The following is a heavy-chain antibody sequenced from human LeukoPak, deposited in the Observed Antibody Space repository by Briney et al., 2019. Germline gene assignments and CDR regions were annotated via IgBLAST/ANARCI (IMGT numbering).Heavy chain of an antibody. D-gene: IGHD1-26*01. CDR3: AKDPYSGSPYYFDY. CDR1: GFTFNNYP. CDR2: ITGGADST. V-gene: IGHV3-23*01. Sequence: GGSLRLSCAGSGFTFNNYPISWVRQTPGKGLEWVSAITGGADSTYYADSVKGRFTISRDNSKNTLYLQMNSLRAEDTAVYYCAKDPYSGSPYYFDYWGQGTLVTVSS. J-gene: IGHJ4*02.